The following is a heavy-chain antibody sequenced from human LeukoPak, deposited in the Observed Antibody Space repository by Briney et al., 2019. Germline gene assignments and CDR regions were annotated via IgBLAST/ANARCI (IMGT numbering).Heavy chain of an antibody. Sequence: GGSLRLSCAASGFTFSSYAMSWVRQAPGKGLEWVSAISGSGGNTYYADSVKGRFTISRDKSKNTLYLQMNSLRAEDTTVYYCAKDPRGLWFGEDYWGQGTLVTVSS. J-gene: IGHJ4*02. CDR1: GFTFSSYA. D-gene: IGHD3-10*01. CDR2: ISGSGGNT. V-gene: IGHV3-23*01. CDR3: AKDPRGLWFGEDY.